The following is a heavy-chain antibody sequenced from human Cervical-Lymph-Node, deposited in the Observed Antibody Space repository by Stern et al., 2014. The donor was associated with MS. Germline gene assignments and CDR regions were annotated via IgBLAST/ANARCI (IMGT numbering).Heavy chain of an antibody. CDR2: IIPIFDTP. D-gene: IGHD4-17*01. CDR3: VLPSKVTTAAFDV. J-gene: IGHJ3*01. V-gene: IGHV1-69*06. CDR1: GGTFTSFS. Sequence: QVQLVQSGAEVKKPGSSVNVPCKASGGTFTSFSINWVRQVPGQSLEWMGGIIPIFDTPNLAQKFQGRVTITADSSTSTVYMALNSLRSDDTAVYYCVLPSKVTTAAFDVWGRGTMVTVSS.